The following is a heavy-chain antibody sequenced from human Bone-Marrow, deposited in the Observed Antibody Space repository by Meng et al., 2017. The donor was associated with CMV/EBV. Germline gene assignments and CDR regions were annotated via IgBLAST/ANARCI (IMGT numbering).Heavy chain of an antibody. J-gene: IGHJ6*01. CDR2: IYGGQTT. CDR3: AGESGLPNGMDV. V-gene: IGHV3-53*01. CDR1: EFTVSRNY. Sequence: GESLKISCAASEFTVSRNYMNWVRQAPGKGLEWVSVIYGGQTTYYADSVKGRFTISRDNSKNTVFLQMDGLRVEDTAVYYCAGESGLPNGMDVWGRRTTVTVSS. D-gene: IGHD4-11*01.